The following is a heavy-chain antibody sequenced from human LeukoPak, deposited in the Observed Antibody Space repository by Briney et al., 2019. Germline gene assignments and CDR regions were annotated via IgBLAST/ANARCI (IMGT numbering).Heavy chain of an antibody. Sequence: ASVEVSCKSPGFTFTDHYIHWVRQGPGQGLEWMGYIGPHSTVTSSPQEFQGRVTMTRDASMSTAYMELTRLTSDDTAVYYCVRKGEAPLPKVFNYGGQGPLVPISS. CDR3: VRKGEAPLPKVFNY. V-gene: IGHV1-2*02. J-gene: IGHJ4*02. CDR2: IGPHSTVT. D-gene: IGHD2-21*01. CDR1: GFTFTDHY.